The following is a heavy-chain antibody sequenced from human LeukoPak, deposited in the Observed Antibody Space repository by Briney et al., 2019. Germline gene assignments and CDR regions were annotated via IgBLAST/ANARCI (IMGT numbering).Heavy chain of an antibody. D-gene: IGHD3-3*01. V-gene: IGHV4-59*01. CDR2: ISESGST. CDR3: AREKVRITIFGVASAFDY. CDR1: GGSISAYL. J-gene: IGHJ4*02. Sequence: TSEALSLTCTVSGGSISAYLWGWIRQPPRKGLEWIGYISESGSTNYNPSLKSRVTISVDTSRNQFSLNLNSVTAADTAVYYCAREKVRITIFGVASAFDYWGQGTPVTVSS.